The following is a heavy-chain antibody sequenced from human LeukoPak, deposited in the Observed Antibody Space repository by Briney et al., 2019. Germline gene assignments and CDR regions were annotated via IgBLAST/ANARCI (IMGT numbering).Heavy chain of an antibody. CDR1: GSTFSSYW. CDR2: IKQDGSEI. D-gene: IGHD2-21*02. V-gene: IGHV3-7*01. Sequence: PGGSLRLSCADSGSTFSSYWMSWVRQAPGKGLEWVANIKQDGSEIHYVDSVKGRFTISRENAKNSLYLQMNSLRAEDTAVYYCARYCGGDCYGMDVWGQGTTVTVS. J-gene: IGHJ6*02. CDR3: ARYCGGDCYGMDV.